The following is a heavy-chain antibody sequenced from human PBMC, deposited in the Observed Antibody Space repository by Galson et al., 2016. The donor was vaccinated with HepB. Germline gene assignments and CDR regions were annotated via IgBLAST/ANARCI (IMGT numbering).Heavy chain of an antibody. CDR3: ARRPGKDFWSGYYGGLFED. D-gene: IGHD3-3*01. Sequence: SETLSLTCSVSGGSIGGTTYFWGWVRQPPGKGLEWIGSIYFSGSTYHNPSLKSRVTISVDTSANQCSLSLTSVTAADTAVYYCARRPGKDFWSGYYGGLFEDWGQGILVTVSS. CDR2: IYFSGST. V-gene: IGHV4-39*01. J-gene: IGHJ4*02. CDR1: GGSIGGTTYF.